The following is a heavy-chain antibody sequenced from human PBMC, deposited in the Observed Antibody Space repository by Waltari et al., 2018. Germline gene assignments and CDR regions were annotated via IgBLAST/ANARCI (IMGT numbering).Heavy chain of an antibody. V-gene: IGHV3-48*03. CDR1: GFPPGDSE. CDR2: IDSSGTGK. Sequence: EVQLVESGGGWVQPGGSLGLSCATFGFPPGDSEMSWVRQAPGKGLEWVSYIDSSGTGKYYADSVKGRFTISRDNAEKSLYLQMNSLRAEDTAVYYCARDSSSGWYPIGYWGQGTLVTVSS. D-gene: IGHD6-19*01. CDR3: ARDSSSGWYPIGY. J-gene: IGHJ4*02.